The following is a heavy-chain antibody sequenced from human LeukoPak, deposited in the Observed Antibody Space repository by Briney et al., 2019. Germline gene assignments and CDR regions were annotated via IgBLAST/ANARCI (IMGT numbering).Heavy chain of an antibody. J-gene: IGHJ6*02. CDR2: IKQDGSEK. Sequence: GGSLRLSCAASGFTFSSYWMSWVRQAPGKGLEWVANIKQDGSEKYYVDSVKGRFTISRDNAKNSLYLQMNSLRAEDTAVYYCARTPTSVYCSSTSCQYYPEYYYGMDVWGLGTTVTVSS. D-gene: IGHD2-2*01. CDR1: GFTFSSYW. CDR3: ARTPTSVYCSSTSCQYYPEYYYGMDV. V-gene: IGHV3-7*01.